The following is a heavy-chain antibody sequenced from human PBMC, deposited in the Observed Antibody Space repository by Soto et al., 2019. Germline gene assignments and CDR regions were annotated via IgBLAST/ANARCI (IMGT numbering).Heavy chain of an antibody. D-gene: IGHD6-19*01. CDR2: IYYSGST. J-gene: IGHJ4*02. V-gene: IGHV4-39*01. CDR1: GGSISSSSYY. Sequence: SETLSLTCTVSGGSISSSSYYWGWIRQPPGKGLEWIGSIYYSGSTYYNPSLKSRVTISVDTSKNQFSLKLSSVTAADTAVYYCASVGIAVAGTLRGLDYWGQGTLVTVSS. CDR3: ASVGIAVAGTLRGLDY.